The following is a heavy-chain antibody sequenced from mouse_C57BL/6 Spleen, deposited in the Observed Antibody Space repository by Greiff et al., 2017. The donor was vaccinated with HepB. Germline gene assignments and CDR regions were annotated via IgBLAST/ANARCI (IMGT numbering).Heavy chain of an antibody. D-gene: IGHD2-2*01. CDR1: GYSFTDYN. V-gene: IGHV1-39*01. CDR3: AKMVTTRGYFDV. CDR2: INPNYGTT. Sequence: EVKLMESGPELVKPGASVKISCKASGYSFTDYNMNWVKQSNGKSLEWIGVINPNYGTTSYNQKFKGKATLTVDQSSSTAYMQLNSLTSEDSAVDYCAKMVTTRGYFDVWGTGTTVTVSS. J-gene: IGHJ1*03.